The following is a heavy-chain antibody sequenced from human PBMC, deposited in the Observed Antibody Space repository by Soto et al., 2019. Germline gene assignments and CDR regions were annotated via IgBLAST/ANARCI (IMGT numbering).Heavy chain of an antibody. V-gene: IGHV1-18*01. CDR3: ARLGVRFLEWFPMDV. J-gene: IGHJ6*02. Sequence: GASVKVSCKASGYTFTSYGISWVRQAPGQGLEWMGRISAYNGNTNYAQKLQGRVTMTTDTSTSTAYMELRSLRSDDTAVYYCARLGVRFLEWFPMDVWGQGTTVTVSS. D-gene: IGHD3-3*01. CDR1: GYTFTSYG. CDR2: ISAYNGNT.